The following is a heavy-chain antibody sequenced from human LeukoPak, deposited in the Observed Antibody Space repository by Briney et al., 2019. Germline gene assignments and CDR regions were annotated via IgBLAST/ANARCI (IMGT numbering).Heavy chain of an antibody. CDR1: GFTISSYH. D-gene: IGHD5-12*01. CDR2: LYTGGKT. V-gene: IGHV3-53*01. Sequence: PGGSLRLSCAASGFTISSYHMSWVRQAPGKGLEWVSVLYTGGKTSYAGAVRGRFTVSRDNSKNTLSLEMNSLRAEDTAVYYCARVERIVATSNWFDPWGQGTLVTVSS. CDR3: ARVERIVATSNWFDP. J-gene: IGHJ5*02.